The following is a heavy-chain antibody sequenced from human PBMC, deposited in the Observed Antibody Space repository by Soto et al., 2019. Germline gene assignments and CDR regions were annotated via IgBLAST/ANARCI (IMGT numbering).Heavy chain of an antibody. D-gene: IGHD6-19*01. CDR3: AKGSSSSGWPPSSIISYYLYCMDV. V-gene: IGHV3-30*18. CDR1: GFTFSSYG. J-gene: IGHJ6*02. Sequence: QVQLVESGGGVVQPGRSLRLSCAASGFTFSSYGMHWVRQAAGKGLEWVAVISYDGSNKYYADSAKGRFTISRDNSKNTLYLQMNSLRAEDTAVYYCAKGSSSSGWPPSSIISYYLYCMDVWGQGTTVTVSS. CDR2: ISYDGSNK.